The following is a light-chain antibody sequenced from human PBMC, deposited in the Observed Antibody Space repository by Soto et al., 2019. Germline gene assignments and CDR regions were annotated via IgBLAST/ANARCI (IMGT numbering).Light chain of an antibody. J-gene: IGKJ2*01. V-gene: IGKV1-39*01. CDR2: AAS. Sequence: DIPMTQPPSSLSASVGDRATITCRASQSISSYLNWYQQKPGKAPGLLIYAASNLQSGVPSRFSGSGSGTDFTLTISSLQPEDFATYYCQQSYSTPRYTFGQGTKLEIK. CDR1: QSISSY. CDR3: QQSYSTPRYT.